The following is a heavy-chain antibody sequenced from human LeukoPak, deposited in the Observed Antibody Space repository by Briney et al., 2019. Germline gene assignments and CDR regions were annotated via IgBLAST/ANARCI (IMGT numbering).Heavy chain of an antibody. Sequence: PLETLSLTCTVSGGSISSYYWSWIRQPPGRGLEWIGYIYTSGSTNYNPSLKSRVTISVDTSKNQFSLKLSSVTAADTAVYYCARRVQLVKIGGSYWFDPWGQGTLVTVSS. CDR2: IYTSGST. V-gene: IGHV4-4*09. D-gene: IGHD6-6*01. J-gene: IGHJ5*02. CDR1: GGSISSYY. CDR3: ARRVQLVKIGGSYWFDP.